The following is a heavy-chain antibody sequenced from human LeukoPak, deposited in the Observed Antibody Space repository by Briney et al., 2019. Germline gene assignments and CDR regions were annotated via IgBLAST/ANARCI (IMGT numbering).Heavy chain of an antibody. V-gene: IGHV1-2*02. CDR2: INPNSGGT. Sequence: ASVKVSCKASGYTFTGYYMHWVRQAPGQGLEWMGWINPNSGGTNYAQKFQGRVTMTRGTSISTAYMELSRLRSDDTAVYYCARDDEDRVCFDPWGQGTLVTVSS. CDR1: GYTFTGYY. J-gene: IGHJ5*02. CDR3: ARDDEDRVCFDP.